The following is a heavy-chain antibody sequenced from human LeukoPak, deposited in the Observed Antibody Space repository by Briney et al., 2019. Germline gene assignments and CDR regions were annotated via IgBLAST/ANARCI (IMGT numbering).Heavy chain of an antibody. Sequence: SETLSLTCTVSGGSISSSSYYWGWIRQPPGKGLEWIGSVYYTGSTYYNPSLKSRVSISVDTSKNQFSLKLSSVTAADTSVYYCATVDSWYYFDYWGQGTLVTVS. D-gene: IGHD6-13*01. CDR3: ATVDSWYYFDY. J-gene: IGHJ4*02. V-gene: IGHV4-39*01. CDR1: GGSISSSSYY. CDR2: VYYTGST.